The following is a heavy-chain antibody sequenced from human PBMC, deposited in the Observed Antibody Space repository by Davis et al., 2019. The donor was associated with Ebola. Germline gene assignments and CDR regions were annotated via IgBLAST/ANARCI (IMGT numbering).Heavy chain of an antibody. Sequence: PGGSLRLSCAASGFTFDIYWMSWVRQAPGKGLEWVANIKQDGSEQHYVDSVKGRSTLSRDNAKNSLYLQMNSLRAEDTAVYYCARRGHGSFFGYYYMDVWGKGTTVTVSS. D-gene: IGHD1-26*01. V-gene: IGHV3-7*03. CDR1: GFTFDIYW. CDR3: ARRGHGSFFGYYYMDV. J-gene: IGHJ6*03. CDR2: IKQDGSEQ.